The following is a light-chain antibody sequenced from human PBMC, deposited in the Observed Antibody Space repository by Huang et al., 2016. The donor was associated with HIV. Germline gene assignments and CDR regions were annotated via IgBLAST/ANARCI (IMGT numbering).Light chain of an antibody. CDR3: QQRNTWPPT. Sequence: EIVLTQSPVTLSRSPGQRATLTCRASQSVDTYLAWYQQKSGQAPRLLIYDTSDRATGIPARFSGSGSGTDFTLTISGLEPDDFVVHFCQQRNTWPPTFGGGT. CDR2: DTS. V-gene: IGKV3-11*01. J-gene: IGKJ4*01. CDR1: QSVDTY.